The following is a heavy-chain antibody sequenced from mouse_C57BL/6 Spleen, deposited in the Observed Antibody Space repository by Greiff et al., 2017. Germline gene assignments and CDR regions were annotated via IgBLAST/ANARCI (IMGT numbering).Heavy chain of an antibody. D-gene: IGHD1-1*01. J-gene: IGHJ1*03. CDR3: ARQNYYGSSNWYFDV. V-gene: IGHV5-6*01. CDR2: ISSGGSYT. Sequence: EVHLVESGGDLVKPGGSLKLSCAASGFTFSSYGMSWVRQTPDKRLEWVATISSGGSYTYYPDSVKGRFTISRDNAKNTLYLQMSSLKSEDTAMYYGARQNYYGSSNWYFDVWGTGTTVTVSS. CDR1: GFTFSSYG.